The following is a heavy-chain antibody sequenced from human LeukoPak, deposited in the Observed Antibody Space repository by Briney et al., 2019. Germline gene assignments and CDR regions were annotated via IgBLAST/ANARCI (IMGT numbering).Heavy chain of an antibody. J-gene: IGHJ4*02. CDR3: ARDRIYFDY. D-gene: IGHD2/OR15-2a*01. CDR2: IYQSGST. Sequence: SETLSFTCTVSGYSISGGYYWGWIRQPPGKGLEWIGSIYQSGSTYYNPSLKSRVTISVDTSKDQFSLKLSSVTAADTAVYYCARDRIYFDYWGQGTLVTVSS. CDR1: GYSISGGYY. V-gene: IGHV4-38-2*02.